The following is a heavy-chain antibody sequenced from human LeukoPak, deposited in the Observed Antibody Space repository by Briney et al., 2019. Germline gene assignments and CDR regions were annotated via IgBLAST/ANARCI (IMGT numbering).Heavy chain of an antibody. D-gene: IGHD4-23*01. CDR1: GVSISGHY. CDR2: IYYSGSS. J-gene: IGHJ4*02. Sequence: PSETLSLTRSVSGVSISGHYWSWIRQPPGKGLECVGYIYYSGSSNHNPTLKSRVTMSVDTSKNQFSLKLGSVTAADTAVYYCARRRTATVDFDYWGQGTLVTVSS. CDR3: ARRRTATVDFDY. V-gene: IGHV4-59*08.